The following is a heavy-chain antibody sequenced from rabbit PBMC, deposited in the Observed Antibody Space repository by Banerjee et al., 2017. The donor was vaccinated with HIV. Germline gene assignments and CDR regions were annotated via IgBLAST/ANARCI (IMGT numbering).Heavy chain of an antibody. J-gene: IGHJ2*01. Sequence: QSLEESGGDLVKPGASLTLTCTASGFSFSSSYWICWVRQAPGKGLEWIACIYAGGSVSTYYASWAKGRFTISKTSSTTVTLQMTSLTAADTATYFCARGYNYDDSGNWDGFDPWGPGPLVTVS. V-gene: IGHV1S40*01. CDR2: IYAGGSVST. D-gene: IGHD2-1*01. CDR3: ARGYNYDDSGNWDGFDP. CDR1: GFSFSSSYW.